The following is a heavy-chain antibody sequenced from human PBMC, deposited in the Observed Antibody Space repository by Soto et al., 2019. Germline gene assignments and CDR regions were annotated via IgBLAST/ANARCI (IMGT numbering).Heavy chain of an antibody. J-gene: IGHJ4*02. CDR3: ARGVAAAGTSWYFDY. V-gene: IGHV4-34*01. Sequence: SETLSLTCAVYGGSFSGYYWSWIRQPPGKGLEWIGEINHSGSTNYNPSLKSRVTISVDTSKNQFSLKLSSVTAADTAVYYCARGVAAAGTSWYFDYWGQGTLVTAPQ. D-gene: IGHD6-13*01. CDR2: INHSGST. CDR1: GGSFSGYY.